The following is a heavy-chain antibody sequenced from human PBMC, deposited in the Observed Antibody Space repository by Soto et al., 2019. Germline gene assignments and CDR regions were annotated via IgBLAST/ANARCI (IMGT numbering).Heavy chain of an antibody. CDR3: AKTVPSKKSQRTWTEAFGV. J-gene: IGHJ3*01. V-gene: IGHV3-23*01. D-gene: IGHD6-25*01. Sequence: EVQLLESGGGLVQPGGSLRLSCAASGFTFWSYAMTWVRQAPGKGLEWVSTVSGRAASTHYADSGKGRFTISRDNSKNTLYLPMKSLRADDTAVYYGAKTVPSKKSQRTWTEAFGVWGQGTMVTVSS. CDR2: VSGRAAST. CDR1: GFTFWSYA.